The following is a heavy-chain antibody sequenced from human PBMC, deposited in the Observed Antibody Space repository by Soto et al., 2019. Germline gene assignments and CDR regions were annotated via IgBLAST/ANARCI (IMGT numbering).Heavy chain of an antibody. CDR3: ARGGYDTSGQTFIGWGPDC. CDR2: RYYSGNT. Sequence: HVQLQESGPGPVTPSQTLSLSCTVSGVSITSGSYYWTWVRQSPGKGLEWIGYRYYSGNTYYNPSLTSRATISVDTSKNQFFLKLTSVTAEDTAVYYCARGGYDTSGQTFIGWGPDCWGQGTLVTVSS. CDR1: GVSITSGSYY. D-gene: IGHD3-22*01. J-gene: IGHJ4*02. V-gene: IGHV4-30-4*01.